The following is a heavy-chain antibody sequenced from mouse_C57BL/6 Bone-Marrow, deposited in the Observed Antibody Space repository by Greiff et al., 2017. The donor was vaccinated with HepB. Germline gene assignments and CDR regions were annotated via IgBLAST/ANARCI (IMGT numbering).Heavy chain of an antibody. CDR2: IYPGDGDT. J-gene: IGHJ3*01. Sequence: VQLQQSGPELVKPGASVKISCKASGYAFSSSWMNWVKQRPGKGLEWIGRIYPGDGDTNYNGKFKGKATLTADKSSSTAYMQLSSLTSEDSAVYFCARGEIYYDYDGAWFAYWGQGTLVTVSA. D-gene: IGHD2-4*01. CDR3: ARGEIYYDYDGAWFAY. CDR1: GYAFSSSW. V-gene: IGHV1-82*01.